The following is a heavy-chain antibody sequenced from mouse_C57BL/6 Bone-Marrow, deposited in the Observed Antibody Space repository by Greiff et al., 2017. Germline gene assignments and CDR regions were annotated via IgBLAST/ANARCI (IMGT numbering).Heavy chain of an antibody. CDR1: GFTFSSYA. Sequence: EVQLVESGGGLVQPGGSLKLSCAASGFTFSSYAMSWVRQTPEKRLEWVATISDGGSYTYYPDNVKGRFTISRDNAKNNLYLQMSHLKSEDTAMYYCARDDDGYYKGFDYWGQGTTLTVSS. V-gene: IGHV5-4*01. CDR2: ISDGGSYT. CDR3: ARDDDGYYKGFDY. J-gene: IGHJ2*01. D-gene: IGHD2-3*01.